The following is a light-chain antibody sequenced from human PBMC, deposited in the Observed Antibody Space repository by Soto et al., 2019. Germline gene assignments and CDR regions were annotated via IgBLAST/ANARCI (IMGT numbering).Light chain of an antibody. CDR1: QGISNY. V-gene: IGKV1-27*01. Sequence: DIQMTQSPSSLSASVGDRVTISCRASQGISNYLAWYQQKPGKVPKLLIYAASTLQSGVPSRFSGSGSGTDFTLTISSLYPEDVASYYCQKYNSAPPIFTFGPGTKVDIK. CDR3: QKYNSAPPIFT. J-gene: IGKJ3*01. CDR2: AAS.